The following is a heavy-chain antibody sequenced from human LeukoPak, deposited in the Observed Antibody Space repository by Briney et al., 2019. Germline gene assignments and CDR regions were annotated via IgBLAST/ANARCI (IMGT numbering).Heavy chain of an antibody. D-gene: IGHD3-22*01. V-gene: IGHV1-69*05. CDR1: GGTLSSYA. J-gene: IGHJ5*02. CDR2: IIPIFGTA. Sequence: ASVKVSCKASGGTLSSYAISWVRQAPGQGLEWMGGIIPIFGTANYAQKFQGRVTITTDESTSTAYMELSSLRSEDTAVYYCARPQGWSSGYFNWFDPWGQGTLVTVSS. CDR3: ARPQGWSSGYFNWFDP.